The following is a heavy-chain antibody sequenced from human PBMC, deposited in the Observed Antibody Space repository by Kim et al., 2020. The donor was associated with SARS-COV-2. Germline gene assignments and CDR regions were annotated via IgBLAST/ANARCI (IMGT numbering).Heavy chain of an antibody. CDR1: GGSFSGYY. D-gene: IGHD3-10*01. CDR3: ARRLLWFGEPPIDY. V-gene: IGHV4-34*01. Sequence: SETLSLTCAVYGGSFSGYYWSWIRQPPGKGLEWIGEINHSGSTNYNPSLKSRVTISVDTSKNQFSLKLSSVTAADTAVYYCARRLLWFGEPPIDYWGQGTPVTVSS. J-gene: IGHJ4*02. CDR2: INHSGST.